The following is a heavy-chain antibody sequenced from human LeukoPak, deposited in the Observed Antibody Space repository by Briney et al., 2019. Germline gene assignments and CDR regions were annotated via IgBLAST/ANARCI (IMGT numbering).Heavy chain of an antibody. J-gene: IGHJ4*02. CDR2: IYYSGST. V-gene: IGHV4-59*01. CDR3: ARVPTV. Sequence: KPSETLSLTCAVYGGSFSGYYWSWIRQPPGKGLEWIGYIYYSGSTNYIPSLKSRVTISVDTSKNQFSLKLSSATAADTAVYYCARVPTVWGQGTLVTVSS. D-gene: IGHD4-17*01. CDR1: GGSFSGYY.